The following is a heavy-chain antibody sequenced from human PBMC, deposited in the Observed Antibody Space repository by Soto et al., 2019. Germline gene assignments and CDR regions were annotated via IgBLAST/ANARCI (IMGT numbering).Heavy chain of an antibody. CDR3: PRQASYWHGGGGWLDP. J-gene: IGHJ5*02. CDR2: IGTLHDT. V-gene: IGHV3-13*01. Sequence: EVQLVESGGGLVQPGGSLRLSCGASGFTFSAYDMHWVRQATGKGLEWVSAIGTLHDTYYPDSVKGRFTISRENAKNSLYLQMDSLSAGDTAVYYCPRQASYWHGGGGWLDPWGQGTLVTVSS. D-gene: IGHD2-8*02. CDR1: GFTFSAYD.